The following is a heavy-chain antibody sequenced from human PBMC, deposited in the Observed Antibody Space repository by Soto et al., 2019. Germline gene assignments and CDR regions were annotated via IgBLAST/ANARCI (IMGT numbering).Heavy chain of an antibody. CDR1: AASVSGDSAA. Sequence: SQSVSLARAISAASVSGDSAASNWLRQSPSRGLEWLGRPYYRSRWYNDYAVSVNSRINVTPDTSKNQFSLHLNSLPPEHTAVYYCARELPNSVSRSSPLDY. J-gene: IGHJ4*01. CDR3: ARELPNSVSRSSPLDY. V-gene: IGHV6-1*01. D-gene: IGHD2-2*01. CDR2: PYYRSRWYN.